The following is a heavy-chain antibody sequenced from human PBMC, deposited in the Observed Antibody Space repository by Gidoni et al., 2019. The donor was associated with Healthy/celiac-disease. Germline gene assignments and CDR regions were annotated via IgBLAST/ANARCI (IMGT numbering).Heavy chain of an antibody. CDR1: GFTFSNAW. D-gene: IGHD6-19*01. J-gene: IGHJ5*02. CDR2: IKSKTDGGTT. Sequence: EVQLVESGGGLVKPGGSLRLSCAASGFTFSNAWMNWVRQAPGKGLEGVGRIKSKTDGGTTDYAAPVKGRFTISRDDSKNTLYLQMNSLKTEDTAVYYCTTEFYSSGWLFDPWGQGTLVTVSS. V-gene: IGHV3-15*07. CDR3: TTEFYSSGWLFDP.